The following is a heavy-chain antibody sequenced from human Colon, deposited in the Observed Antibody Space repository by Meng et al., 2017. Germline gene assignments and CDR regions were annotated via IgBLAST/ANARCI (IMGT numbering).Heavy chain of an antibody. Sequence: EVQLLESGGALVQPGGSLRLSCVVSGFNFSNYAMAWVRQAAGKGLEWVSGITSGGATPYYGDSVKGRVTISRDNSQNTLFLQMSSLRVDDTAVYYCAKSDSPYPTEVLDFWGQGTLVTVSS. CDR3: AKSDSPYPTEVLDF. CDR1: GFNFSNYA. D-gene: IGHD2-21*01. CDR2: ITSGGATP. V-gene: IGHV3-23*01. J-gene: IGHJ4*02.